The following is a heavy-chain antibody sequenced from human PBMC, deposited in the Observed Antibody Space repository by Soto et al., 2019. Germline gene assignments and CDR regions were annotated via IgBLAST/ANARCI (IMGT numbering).Heavy chain of an antibody. Sequence: GGSLRLSCAASGFTFSTYSMNWVRQAPGKGLEWVSSISSSSNYIYYADSMKGRFTISRDNAKNSLYLQMNSLRAEDTTVYYCARTLPYTTGTFDYWGQGTLVTVSS. CDR2: ISSSSNYI. J-gene: IGHJ4*02. D-gene: IGHD6-19*01. V-gene: IGHV3-21*01. CDR1: GFTFSTYS. CDR3: ARTLPYTTGTFDY.